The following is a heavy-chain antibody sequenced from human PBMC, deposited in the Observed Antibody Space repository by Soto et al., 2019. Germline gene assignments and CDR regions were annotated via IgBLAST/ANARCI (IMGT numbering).Heavy chain of an antibody. J-gene: IGHJ5*02. Sequence: PSETRSRTCTFSGCSGNSCHYYWNCIRQSPWKGLEWIGYIYYSGSTNYNSSLKSRLSISIDTSRNQFSLKLTSVTAADTAVYYCARESRLLLNDSGTKIDTWGKGTLV. CDR3: ARESRLLLNDSGTKIDT. CDR1: GCSGNSCHYY. V-gene: IGHV4-61*01. D-gene: IGHD3-10*01. CDR2: IYYSGST.